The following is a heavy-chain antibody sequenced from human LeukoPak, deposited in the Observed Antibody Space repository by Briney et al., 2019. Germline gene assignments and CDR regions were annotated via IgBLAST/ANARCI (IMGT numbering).Heavy chain of an antibody. Sequence: PGGSLRLSCAASGFSFSGYWMHWVRQIPGKGLVWVSHINSDGSITNYADSVKGRFTISRDNAKNTLYLQMNSLRAEDTAVYYCARDVGAIDFWGQGTLVTVSS. J-gene: IGHJ4*02. CDR3: ARDVGAIDF. CDR1: GFSFSGYW. CDR2: INSDGSIT. D-gene: IGHD1-26*01. V-gene: IGHV3-74*01.